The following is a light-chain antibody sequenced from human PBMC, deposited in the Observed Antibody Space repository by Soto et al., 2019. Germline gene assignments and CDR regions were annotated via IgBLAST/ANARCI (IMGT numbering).Light chain of an antibody. V-gene: IGKV1-9*01. CDR2: AAS. CDR1: QGISSY. Sequence: DIQLTQSPSFLSASVGDRVTITCRASQGISSYLAWYQQKPGKAPKLLIYAASTLQSGVPSRFSGSGSGTEFTLTLSSLQPEDAATYYCQQHNSYPSLTFGGGTKVEIK. CDR3: QQHNSYPSLT. J-gene: IGKJ4*01.